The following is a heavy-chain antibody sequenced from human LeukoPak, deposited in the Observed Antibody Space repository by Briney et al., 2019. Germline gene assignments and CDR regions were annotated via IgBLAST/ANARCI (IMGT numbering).Heavy chain of an antibody. Sequence: PGESLNISCKASGYSFTSYWISWVRQLPGIGLEWMGRNDPSDSYTNYSPSFQGHVTISADKSISTAYLQWSSLKASDTAMYYCARHPGNYGSGSYYWIDYWGQGTLVTVSS. D-gene: IGHD3-10*01. V-gene: IGHV5-10-1*01. CDR3: ARHPGNYGSGSYYWIDY. CDR1: GYSFTSYW. J-gene: IGHJ4*02. CDR2: NDPSDSYT.